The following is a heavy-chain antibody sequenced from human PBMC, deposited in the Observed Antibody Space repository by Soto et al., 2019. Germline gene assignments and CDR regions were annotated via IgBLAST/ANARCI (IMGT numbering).Heavy chain of an antibody. CDR1: GYTFTSYG. V-gene: IGHV1-18*01. Sequence: GALVKVSCKASGYTFTSYGISWMRQAPGQGLEWMGWISAYNGNTNYAQKLQGRVTMTTDTSTSTAYLELRSLRSDDTAVYYCARVWIFGVVTKFDYWGQGTLVTVSS. CDR2: ISAYNGNT. CDR3: ARVWIFGVVTKFDY. J-gene: IGHJ4*02. D-gene: IGHD3-3*01.